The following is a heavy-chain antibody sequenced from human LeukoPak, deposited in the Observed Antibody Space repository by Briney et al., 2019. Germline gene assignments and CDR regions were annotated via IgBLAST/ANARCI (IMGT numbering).Heavy chain of an antibody. CDR1: GYTFTGYY. CDR2: INPNSGGT. D-gene: IGHD1-26*01. Sequence: ASVKVSCKASGYTFTGYYMHWVRQAPGQGLEWMGWINPNSGGTNYAQKFQDRVTMTRDTSISTAYLELSRLRSDDTAVYYCARMFLRGSVGATQGVGYWGQGTLVTVSS. V-gene: IGHV1-2*02. CDR3: ARMFLRGSVGATQGVGY. J-gene: IGHJ4*02.